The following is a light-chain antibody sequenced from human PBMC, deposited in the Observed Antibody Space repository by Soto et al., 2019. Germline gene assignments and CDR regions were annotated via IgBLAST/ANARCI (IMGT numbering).Light chain of an antibody. CDR1: SSDVGNDNL. V-gene: IGLV2-23*01. CDR3: CSYAGSNTPLYV. J-gene: IGLJ1*01. CDR2: EGN. Sequence: QSALTQPASVSGSPGQSITISCSGTSSDVGNDNLVSWYQQHPGKAPKLMIYEGNKRPSGISNRFSGSKSGNTASLTISGLQAEDEADYYCCSYAGSNTPLYVFGTGTKVTVL.